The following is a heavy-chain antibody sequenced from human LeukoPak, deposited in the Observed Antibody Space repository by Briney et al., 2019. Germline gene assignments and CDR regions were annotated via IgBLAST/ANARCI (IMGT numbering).Heavy chain of an antibody. CDR1: GFTFDDYA. J-gene: IGHJ3*02. CDR3: AKGHDFWSGYYQNAFDI. Sequence: PGRSLRLSCAASGFTFDDYAMHWVRQAPGKGLEWVSGISWNSGSIGYADSVKGRFTISRDNAKNSLYLQMSSLRAEDTALYYCAKGHDFWSGYYQNAFDIWGQGTMVTVSS. D-gene: IGHD3-3*01. CDR2: ISWNSGSI. V-gene: IGHV3-9*01.